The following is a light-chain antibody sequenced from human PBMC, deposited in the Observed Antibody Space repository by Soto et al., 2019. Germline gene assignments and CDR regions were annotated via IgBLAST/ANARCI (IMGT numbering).Light chain of an antibody. CDR2: AAS. J-gene: IGKJ1*01. CDR1: QGISNY. Sequence: DIQMTQSPSSLSASVGDRVTITCRASQGISNYLAWYQQKPGKVPKLLIYAASTWQTGVPSRFSGSGSGTDFTLPTTSLQPADVATYYCQQYTSAPRTFGQGTKVEIK. V-gene: IGKV1-27*01. CDR3: QQYTSAPRT.